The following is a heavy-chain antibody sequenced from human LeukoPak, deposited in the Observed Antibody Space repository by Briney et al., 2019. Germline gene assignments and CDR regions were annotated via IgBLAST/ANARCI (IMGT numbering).Heavy chain of an antibody. CDR1: GGSFSGYY. D-gene: IGHD2-2*01. CDR3: ARASPQENIVVVAAAYFDY. Sequence: SETLSLTCAVDGGSFSGYYWSWIRQPPGKGLEWIGEINHSGSTNYNPSLKSRVTIPVDTSKNQFSLKLSSVTAADTAVYYCARASPQENIVVVAAAYFDYWGQGTLVTVSS. J-gene: IGHJ4*02. V-gene: IGHV4-34*01. CDR2: INHSGST.